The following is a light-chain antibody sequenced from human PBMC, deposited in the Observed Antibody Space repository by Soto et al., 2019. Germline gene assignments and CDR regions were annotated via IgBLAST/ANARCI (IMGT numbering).Light chain of an antibody. J-gene: IGKJ1*01. V-gene: IGKV1-27*01. Sequence: DLQLTQSPSSLSASVGDRVTITCRASQGISNYLAGYQQKPGKVPRLLIYATSTLQSGVPSRFSGSGSGTDFTLTISSLQPEDVATYYCQKYNSAPQTFGQGTKVEIK. CDR1: QGISNY. CDR2: ATS. CDR3: QKYNSAPQT.